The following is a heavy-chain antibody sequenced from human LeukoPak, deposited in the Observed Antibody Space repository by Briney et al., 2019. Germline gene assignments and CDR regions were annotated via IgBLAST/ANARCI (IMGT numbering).Heavy chain of an antibody. Sequence: GRSLRLACPPSSFTFTSTSINSVSQAPRNWLESVVTISSGSTYIYYAGSVKGRFTIPRDNAKNSLYLQMNSVKGEDAAVYDCVKIVMAGCYFDYWGQGTLVTVSS. J-gene: IGHJ4*02. D-gene: IGHD3-16*01. CDR2: ISSGSTYI. V-gene: IGHV3-21*01. CDR3: VKIVMAGCYFDY. CDR1: SFTFTSTS.